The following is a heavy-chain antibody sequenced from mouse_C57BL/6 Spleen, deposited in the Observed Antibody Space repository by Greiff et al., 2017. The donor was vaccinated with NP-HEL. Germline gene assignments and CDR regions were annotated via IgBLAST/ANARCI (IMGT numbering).Heavy chain of an antibody. Sequence: VQLQQSGPELVRPGASVKIPCKASGYTFTDYNMDWVKQSHGKSLEWIGDINPNNGGTIYNQKFKGKATLTVDKSSSTAYMELRSLTSEDTAVYYCARSNWVYYYAMDYWGQGTSVTVSS. CDR2: INPNNGGT. V-gene: IGHV1-18*01. J-gene: IGHJ4*01. D-gene: IGHD4-1*01. CDR1: GYTFTDYN. CDR3: ARSNWVYYYAMDY.